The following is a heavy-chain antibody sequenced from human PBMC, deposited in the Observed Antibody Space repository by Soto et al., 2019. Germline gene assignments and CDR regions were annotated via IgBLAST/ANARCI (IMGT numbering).Heavy chain of an antibody. Sequence: GGSLRLSCVASGFSFSSYSMSWDRQAPGKGLEWLSYISGSSTIIYYADSVKGRFTISRDNAKDSLYLQISSLRDEDTAVYYCARHRDSSGYYYVYYLDLWGQGSLVTVS. CDR1: GFSFSSYS. CDR3: ARHRDSSGYYYVYYLDL. CDR2: ISGSSTII. V-gene: IGHV3-48*02. J-gene: IGHJ4*02. D-gene: IGHD3-22*01.